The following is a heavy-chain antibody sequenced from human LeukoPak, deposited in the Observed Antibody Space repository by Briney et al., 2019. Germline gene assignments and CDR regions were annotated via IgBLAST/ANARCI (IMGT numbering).Heavy chain of an antibody. V-gene: IGHV1-18*01. CDR3: ARDLFYYDSSGYSLDV. CDR1: GYTFTSYG. J-gene: IGHJ6*02. Sequence: APVKVSCKASGYTFTSYGISWVRQAPGQGLEWMGWISAYNGNTNYAQKLQGRVTMTTDTSTSTAYMELRSLRSDDTAVYYCARDLFYYDSSGYSLDVWGQGTTVTVSS. CDR2: ISAYNGNT. D-gene: IGHD3-22*01.